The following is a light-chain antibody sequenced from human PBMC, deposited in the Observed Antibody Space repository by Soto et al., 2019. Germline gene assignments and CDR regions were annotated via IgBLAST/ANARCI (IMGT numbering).Light chain of an antibody. CDR1: QSVTSSY. CDR3: QQYGSSPPLS. Sequence: EIVLTQSPGTLSLSPGERATLSCRASQSVTSSYLAWCQQKPGQAPRLLIYGASSRATGIPDRFSGSGSGTDFTLTISRLEPEDFAVYYCQQYGSSPPLSFGGGTKVDIK. CDR2: GAS. V-gene: IGKV3-20*01. J-gene: IGKJ4*01.